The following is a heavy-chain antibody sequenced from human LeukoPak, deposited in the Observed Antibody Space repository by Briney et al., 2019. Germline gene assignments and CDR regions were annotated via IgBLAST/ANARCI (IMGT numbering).Heavy chain of an antibody. V-gene: IGHV1-69*05. J-gene: IGHJ6*03. CDR1: GGTFSSYV. Sequence: GSSVKVSCKASGGTFSSYVISWVREAPGQGLEWMGGIIPIFGTANYAQKFQGRVTITTDESTSTVYMELSSLRSEDTAVYYCARGPTAHYYYYMDVWGKGTTVTVSS. CDR2: IIPIFGTA. CDR3: ARGPTAHYYYYMDV.